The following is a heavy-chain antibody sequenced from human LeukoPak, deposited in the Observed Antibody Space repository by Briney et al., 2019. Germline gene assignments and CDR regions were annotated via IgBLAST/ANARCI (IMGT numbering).Heavy chain of an antibody. D-gene: IGHD6-19*01. Sequence: PGGSLRLSCAASGFTFSSYAMSLVRQAPGKGLEWVSAISGSGGSTYYADSVKGRFTISRDNSKNTLYLQMNSLRAEDTAVYYCAKEGHSSGWYSPSPFDYWGQGTLVTVSS. CDR2: ISGSGGST. CDR3: AKEGHSSGWYSPSPFDY. CDR1: GFTFSSYA. J-gene: IGHJ4*02. V-gene: IGHV3-23*01.